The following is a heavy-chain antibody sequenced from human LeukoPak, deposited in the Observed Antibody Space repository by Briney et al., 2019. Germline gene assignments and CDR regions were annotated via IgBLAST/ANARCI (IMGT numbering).Heavy chain of an antibody. CDR2: IFYSGST. Sequence: PSETLSLTCTVSGGSISNYHWGWIRQPPGKGLEWIGYIFYSGSTHDNPSLKSRVTISVDTSKNQFSLRLSSVTAADTAVYYCARARNYYDNSGYYYEGDAFDIWGQGTMVTVSS. CDR3: ARARNYYDNSGYYYEGDAFDI. J-gene: IGHJ3*02. V-gene: IGHV4-59*01. CDR1: GGSISNYH. D-gene: IGHD3-22*01.